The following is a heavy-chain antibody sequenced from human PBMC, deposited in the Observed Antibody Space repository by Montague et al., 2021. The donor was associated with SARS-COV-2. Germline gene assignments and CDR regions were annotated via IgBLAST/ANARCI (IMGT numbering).Heavy chain of an antibody. Sequence: SETLSLTCSVSGFSISSGFYWAWIRQSPGKGPQWIGTVYHSGYTHYNPSPKGRVTVSIVTSKNQFSLTVTSVTAADTAVYFCARRGYTGSDYFDYWGQGTLVTVSS. J-gene: IGHJ4*02. CDR1: GFSISSGFY. D-gene: IGHD5-12*01. CDR2: VYHSGYT. CDR3: ARRGYTGSDYFDY. V-gene: IGHV4-38-2*01.